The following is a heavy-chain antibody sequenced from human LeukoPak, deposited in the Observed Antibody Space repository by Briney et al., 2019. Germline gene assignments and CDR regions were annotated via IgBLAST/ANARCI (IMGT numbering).Heavy chain of an antibody. CDR1: GGSISSYY. D-gene: IGHD6-13*01. V-gene: IGHV4-4*07. CDR3: ARDPIAAAEYFYYGMDV. J-gene: IGHJ6*02. Sequence: SETLSLTCTVPGGSISSYYWSWIRQPAGKGLEWIGRIYTSGSTNYNPSLKSRVTMSVDTSKNQFSLKLSSVTAADTAVYYCARDPIAAAEYFYYGMDVWGQGTTVTVSS. CDR2: IYTSGST.